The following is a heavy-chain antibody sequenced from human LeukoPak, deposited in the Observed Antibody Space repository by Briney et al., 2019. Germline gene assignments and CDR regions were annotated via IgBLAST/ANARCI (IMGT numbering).Heavy chain of an antibody. CDR3: SKDRRNLDTFDL. CDR2: ISGTGDGT. V-gene: IGHV3-23*01. J-gene: IGHJ3*01. Sequence: GGPLRLSCTDSGFTFSSDGMSWVRHAPGKGLEWGSGISGTGDGTYFADSAKGRFTISRDNSKNTGSLQMNSLRPQDTALFSCSKDRRNLDTFDLWGQGTMVTVSS. CDR1: GFTFSSDG.